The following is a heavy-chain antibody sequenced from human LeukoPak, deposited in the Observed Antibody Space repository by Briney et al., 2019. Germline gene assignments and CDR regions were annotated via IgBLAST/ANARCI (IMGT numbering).Heavy chain of an antibody. Sequence: GASVKVSCKVSGYTLTELSMHWVRQAPGKGLEWMGGFDPEDGETIYAQKFQGRVTMTEDTSTDTAYMELSSLRSEDTAVYYCATAPSSVGATYYFDHWGQGTLVTVSS. D-gene: IGHD1-26*01. CDR3: ATAPSSVGATYYFDH. CDR2: FDPEDGET. J-gene: IGHJ4*02. CDR1: GYTLTELS. V-gene: IGHV1-24*01.